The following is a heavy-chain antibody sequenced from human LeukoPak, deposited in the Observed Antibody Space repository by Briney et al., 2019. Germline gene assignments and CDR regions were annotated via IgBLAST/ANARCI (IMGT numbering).Heavy chain of an antibody. Sequence: SLRLSCAASGFTFDDYAMHWVRQAPGKGLEWVSGISWNSGSIGYADSVKGRFTISRDNAKNSLYLQMNSLRAEDTALYYCAKAGYSSSRYFPFDPWGQGTLVTVSS. D-gene: IGHD6-13*01. CDR3: AKAGYSSSRYFPFDP. CDR2: ISWNSGSI. CDR1: GFTFDDYA. J-gene: IGHJ5*02. V-gene: IGHV3-9*01.